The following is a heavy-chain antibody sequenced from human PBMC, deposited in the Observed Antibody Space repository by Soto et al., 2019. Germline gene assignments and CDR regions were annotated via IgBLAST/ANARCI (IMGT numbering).Heavy chain of an antibody. CDR3: AKDQLPGIAVAGNFDY. D-gene: IGHD6-19*01. Sequence: LRLSCAASGFTFSSYAISWVRQAPGKGLEWVSAISGSGGSTYYADSVKGRFTISRDNSKNTLYLQMNSLRAEDTAVYYCAKDQLPGIAVAGNFDYWGQGTLVTVSS. J-gene: IGHJ4*02. CDR2: ISGSGGST. CDR1: GFTFSSYA. V-gene: IGHV3-23*01.